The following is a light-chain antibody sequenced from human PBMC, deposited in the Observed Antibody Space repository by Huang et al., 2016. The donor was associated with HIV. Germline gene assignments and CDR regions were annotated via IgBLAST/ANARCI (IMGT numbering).Light chain of an antibody. CDR1: QSVNGN. CDR3: QQYDDWPLT. Sequence: EIVMAQSPAILSVSPGERATLACRASQSVNGNLAWYQHKPGQAPRRLMYSVSTRATGVPARFSGSGSGTDFTLTISGLQSEDLGIYFCQQYDDWPLTFGGGTQVEIK. CDR2: SVS. J-gene: IGKJ4*01. V-gene: IGKV3-15*01.